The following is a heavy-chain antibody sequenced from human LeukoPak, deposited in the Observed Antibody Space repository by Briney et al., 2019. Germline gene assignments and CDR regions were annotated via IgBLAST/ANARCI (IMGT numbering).Heavy chain of an antibody. D-gene: IGHD6-19*01. V-gene: IGHV3-21*01. J-gene: IGHJ4*02. CDR1: GFTFSSYS. CDR3: ARDPGYSSGWYYFDY. CDR2: ISSSSSYI. Sequence: GGSLRLSCAASGFTFSSYSMTWVRQAPGKGLEWVSSISSSSSYIYYADSVKGRFTISRDNAKNSLYLQMNSLRAEDTAVYYCARDPGYSSGWYYFDYWGQGTLATVSS.